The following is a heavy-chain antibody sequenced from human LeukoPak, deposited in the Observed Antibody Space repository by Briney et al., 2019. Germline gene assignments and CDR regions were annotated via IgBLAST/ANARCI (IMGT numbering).Heavy chain of an antibody. J-gene: IGHJ4*02. CDR2: ISSNGGTT. D-gene: IGHD3-22*01. Sequence: GGSLRLSRSVSGFTFSNHAMHWVRHAPGKGLELVAAISSNGGTTYHADSVEGRFAISRDNSKNTLFLQMPFLRIEDTAVYYCARDPAAYYYDSTFDYWGQGTLVTVSA. CDR1: GFTFSNHA. V-gene: IGHV3-64*04. CDR3: ARDPAAYYYDSTFDY.